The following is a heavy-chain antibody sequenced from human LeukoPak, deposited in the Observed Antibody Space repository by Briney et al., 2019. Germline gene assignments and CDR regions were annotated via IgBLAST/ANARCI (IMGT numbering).Heavy chain of an antibody. Sequence: TLSLTCTVSGGSISSGGYYWSRIRQHPGKGLEWIGYIYYSGSTYYNPSLKSRVTISVDTSKNQFSLKLSSVTAADTAVYYCARGCSGIVGAYFDYWGQGTLVTVSS. V-gene: IGHV4-31*03. D-gene: IGHD1-26*01. CDR1: GGSISSGGYY. CDR3: ARGCSGIVGAYFDY. CDR2: IYYSGST. J-gene: IGHJ4*02.